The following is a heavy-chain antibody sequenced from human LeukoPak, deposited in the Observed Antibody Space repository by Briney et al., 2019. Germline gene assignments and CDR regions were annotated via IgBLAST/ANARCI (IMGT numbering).Heavy chain of an antibody. CDR1: GGSISHYY. J-gene: IGHJ5*02. V-gene: IGHV4-59*01. Sequence: SETLSLTCTVSGGSISHYYWSWIRQPPGKGPEWIGYIYYTGTTNYNPSLKSRVTMSVDTSKNQFSLKLNSVTAADTAVYYCARGRSSWYQWDEARAELDPWGQGTLVTVSS. D-gene: IGHD6-13*01. CDR3: ARGRSSWYQWDEARAELDP. CDR2: IYYTGTT.